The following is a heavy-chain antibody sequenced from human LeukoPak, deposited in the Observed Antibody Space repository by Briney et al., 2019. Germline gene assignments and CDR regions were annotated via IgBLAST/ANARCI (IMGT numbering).Heavy chain of an antibody. V-gene: IGHV4-61*01. CDR2: IYDSGST. D-gene: IGHD3-10*01. Sequence: SETLSLTCTVSGGSITSSSYYWSWIRQPPGKGLEWIGYIYDSGSTNYNPYLKSRVTISVDTSKNQFSLKLSSVTAADTAVYYCARDHGSGRRWFDPWGQGTLVTVSS. J-gene: IGHJ5*02. CDR1: GGSITSSSYY. CDR3: ARDHGSGRRWFDP.